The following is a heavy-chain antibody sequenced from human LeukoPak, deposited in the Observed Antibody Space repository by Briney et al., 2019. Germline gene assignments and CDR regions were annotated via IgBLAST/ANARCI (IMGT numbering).Heavy chain of an antibody. J-gene: IGHJ5*02. D-gene: IGHD3-3*01. Sequence: SVKVSCKASGGTFSSYAISWVRPAPGQGLEWMGRIIPIRGIANYAQKFQGRVTITPDKSPSTAYMELSSLRAEGTAVYYCACRVSGGWFDLWGQGTLVTVSS. CDR2: IIPIRGIA. V-gene: IGHV1-69*04. CDR1: GGTFSSYA. CDR3: ACRVSGGWFDL.